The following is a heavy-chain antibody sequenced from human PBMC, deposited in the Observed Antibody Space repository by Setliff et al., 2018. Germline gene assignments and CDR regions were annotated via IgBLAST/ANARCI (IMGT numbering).Heavy chain of an antibody. CDR1: GFTFTSYY. J-gene: IGHJ4*02. D-gene: IGHD2-21*02. CDR3: ARGGAIVVATAHFDY. V-gene: IGHV1-46*01. CDR2: INPSSGST. Sequence: APVKVSCKASGFTFTSYYMFWVRQAPGQGLEWMGIINPSSGSTDYALKFQGRVTMTRDTSTSTVYMELSSLRSEDTAVYYCARGGAIVVATAHFDYWGQGTLVTVSS.